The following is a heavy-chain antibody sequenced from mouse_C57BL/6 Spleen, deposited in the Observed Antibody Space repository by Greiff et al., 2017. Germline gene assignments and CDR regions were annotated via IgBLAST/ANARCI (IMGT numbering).Heavy chain of an antibody. D-gene: IGHD1-1*01. CDR3: GRGGDYYGSSYEYFDY. CDR2: ISDGGSYT. Sequence: EVTLVESGGGLVKPGGSLKLSCAASGFTFSSYAMSWVRQTPEKRLEWVATISDGGSYTYYPDNVKGRFTISRDNAKNNLYLQMRHLKAEDTAMYYCGRGGDYYGSSYEYFDYWGQGTTLTVSS. V-gene: IGHV5-4*03. J-gene: IGHJ2*01. CDR1: GFTFSSYA.